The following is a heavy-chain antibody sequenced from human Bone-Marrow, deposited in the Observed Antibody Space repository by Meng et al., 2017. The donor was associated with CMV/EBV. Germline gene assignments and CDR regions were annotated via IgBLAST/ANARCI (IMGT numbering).Heavy chain of an antibody. CDR2: IYSGGIT. CDR1: GFTVSSSY. V-gene: IGHV3-66*02. D-gene: IGHD2-2*02. Sequence: GESLKISCAASGFTVSSSYMSWVRRAPGKGLGWVSVIYSGGITYYADSVKGRFTISRDNSTNTLYLQRNSLRAEATAVYYCARDRQLLLYGVYYGMDVWGQGTTVTVSS. CDR3: ARDRQLLLYGVYYGMDV. J-gene: IGHJ6*02.